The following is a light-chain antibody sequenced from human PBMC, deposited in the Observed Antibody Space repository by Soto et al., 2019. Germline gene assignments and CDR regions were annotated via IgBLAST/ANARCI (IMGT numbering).Light chain of an antibody. CDR1: SSDVGDFNY. V-gene: IGLV2-8*01. J-gene: IGLJ3*02. Sequence: QSALTQPPSASGSPGQSVTISCTGTSSDVGDFNYVSWYQQHPGKAPKLMIYEVSKRPSGVPDRCSGSKSGNTASLTVSGLQAEDEADYCCSSYAGSNILMFGGGTKLTVL. CDR3: SSYAGSNILM. CDR2: EVS.